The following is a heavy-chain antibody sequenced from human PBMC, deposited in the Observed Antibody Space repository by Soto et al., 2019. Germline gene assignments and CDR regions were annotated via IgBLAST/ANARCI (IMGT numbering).Heavy chain of an antibody. CDR2: VSAYNGNT. CDR3: ARRLSRANWFDP. V-gene: IGHV1-18*01. CDR1: GYTFARYG. D-gene: IGHD6-6*01. Sequence: ASVKVSCKASGYTFARYGINWVRQAPGKGLEWMGWVSAYNGNTNYAQKLQGRATMTPATPTSTAYRERRSLSSDDTSVYYCARRLSRANWFDPWGREPLVTVSS. J-gene: IGHJ5*02.